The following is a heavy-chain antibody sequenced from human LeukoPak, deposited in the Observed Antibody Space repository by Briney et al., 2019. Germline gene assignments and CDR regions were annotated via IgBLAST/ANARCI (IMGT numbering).Heavy chain of an antibody. D-gene: IGHD3-10*01. V-gene: IGHV3-21*01. J-gene: IGHJ3*02. Sequence: GGSLRLSCVASGFTFSSYSMNWVRQAPGKGLEWVSSISSSSSYIYYADSVKGRFTISRDNAKNSLYLQMNSLRAEDTAVYYCARENYYGSGSSEVYAFDIWGQGTMVTVSS. CDR2: ISSSSSYI. CDR3: ARENYYGSGSSEVYAFDI. CDR1: GFTFSSYS.